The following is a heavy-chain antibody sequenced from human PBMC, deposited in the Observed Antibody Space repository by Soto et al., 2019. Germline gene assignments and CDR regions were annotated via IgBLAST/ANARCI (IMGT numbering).Heavy chain of an antibody. J-gene: IGHJ4*02. CDR1: GGSISSSKY. CDR2: ISYGGST. CDR3: ARHRFDGIRWYYPIDY. Sequence: SETLSLTCSVSGGSISSSKYWAWVRQSPGRGLEWIGTISYGGSTYYNTSLQSRGTISVEASKNHFALRPLSATAADTSTYACARHRFDGIRWYYPIDYWGPGTLVTVSS. V-gene: IGHV4-39*02. D-gene: IGHD3-16*01.